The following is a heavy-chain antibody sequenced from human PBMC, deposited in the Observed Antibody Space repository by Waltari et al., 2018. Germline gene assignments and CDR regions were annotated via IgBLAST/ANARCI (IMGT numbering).Heavy chain of an antibody. J-gene: IGHJ5*02. Sequence: QVQLQQWGAGLLTPSETLSLTCAVYGGSFSGYYWSWIRQPPGKGLEWIGEINHSGSTNYNPSLKSRVTISVDTSKNQFSLKLSSVTAADTAVYYCARAASRRITIFGVVPSVGWFDPWGQGTLVTVSS. V-gene: IGHV4-34*01. CDR1: GGSFSGYY. D-gene: IGHD3-3*01. CDR2: INHSGST. CDR3: ARAASRRITIFGVVPSVGWFDP.